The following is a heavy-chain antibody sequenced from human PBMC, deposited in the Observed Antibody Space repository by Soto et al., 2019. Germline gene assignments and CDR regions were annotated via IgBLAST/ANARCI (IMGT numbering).Heavy chain of an antibody. J-gene: IGHJ6*02. Sequence: EVQLVESGGGLVQPGGSLRLSCAASGFTFTNYWMHWVRQAPGRGLVWVSRINSDGSSRFYADSVKGRFTISRDNAENTVYLQMNSLRAEDTAVYYCARGVRNYYGMDVWGQGTTVTDSS. V-gene: IGHV3-74*01. CDR2: INSDGSSR. CDR3: ARGVRNYYGMDV. CDR1: GFTFTNYW.